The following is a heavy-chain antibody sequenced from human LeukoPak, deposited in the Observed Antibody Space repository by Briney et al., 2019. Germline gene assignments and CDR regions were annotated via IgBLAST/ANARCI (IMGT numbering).Heavy chain of an antibody. CDR3: VKRLAKDAFDI. D-gene: IGHD3-22*01. Sequence: PGGSLRLSCSASGFSFSSYAMHWVRQAPGKGLEYVSAISSNGGSTNYADSVKGRFTISRDNSKNTLYLQMGSLRAEDTAVYYCVKRLAKDAFDIWGQGTMVTVSS. V-gene: IGHV3-64D*09. J-gene: IGHJ3*02. CDR2: ISSNGGST. CDR1: GFSFSSYA.